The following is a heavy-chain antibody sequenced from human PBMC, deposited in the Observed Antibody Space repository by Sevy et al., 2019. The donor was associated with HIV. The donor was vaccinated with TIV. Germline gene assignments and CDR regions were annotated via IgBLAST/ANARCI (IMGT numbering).Heavy chain of an antibody. CDR1: GYTLTALS. J-gene: IGHJ4*02. CDR3: ATTKDYYDSSGYPFDH. Sequence: ASVKVSCKVSGYTLTALSMHWVRQAPGKGLEWMGTFDPEDGEKRFAQTFQGRVTMTEDTSTDTAYMELSSLRSEDTAVYFCATTKDYYDSSGYPFDHWGQGALVTVSS. CDR2: FDPEDGEK. V-gene: IGHV1-24*01. D-gene: IGHD3-22*01.